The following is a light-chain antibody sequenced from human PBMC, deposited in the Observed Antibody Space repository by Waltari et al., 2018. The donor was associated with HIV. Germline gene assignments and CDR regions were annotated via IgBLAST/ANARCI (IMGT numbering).Light chain of an antibody. CDR2: GNE. Sequence: QSAVTQPPSVSAAPGQSVTISCSGSNSNIGSNSVSWYQHLPGAAPKLLVYGNEGRPSALRDRCSGSKSGTSATLVISGLQAGDEADYYCGAWDNRLGSWVFGGGTKLTVL. CDR3: GAWDNRLGSWV. J-gene: IGLJ3*02. V-gene: IGLV1-51*01. CDR1: NSNIGSNS.